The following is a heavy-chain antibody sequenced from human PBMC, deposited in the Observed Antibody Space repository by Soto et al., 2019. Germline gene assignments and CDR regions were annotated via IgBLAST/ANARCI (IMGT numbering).Heavy chain of an antibody. V-gene: IGHV1-18*01. Sequence: QVQLVQSGAEVKKPGASVKVSCKASGYTFTNFGISWVRQAPGQGLEWMGWISAYNGNTNYAQNFQGRVTMTTDTTTTTAYMARRGQRSVGTAVYYGARGGTPVDYWGQGTLVTVAS. D-gene: IGHD4-17*01. J-gene: IGHJ4*02. CDR3: ARGGTPVDY. CDR2: ISAYNGNT. CDR1: GYTFTNFG.